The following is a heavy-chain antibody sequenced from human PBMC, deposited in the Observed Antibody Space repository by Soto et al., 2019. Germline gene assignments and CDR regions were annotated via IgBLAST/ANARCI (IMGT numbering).Heavy chain of an antibody. Sequence: LRLSCAVSGVTLTSVWMNWIRQAPGKGPEWVGRIRSATDGGTTDYAAPVKGRFTISRHDSENTLYLQMNSLKSEDTAVYYCSHGYYQYFNSWGQGTLVTVSS. CDR3: SHGYYQYFNS. J-gene: IGHJ4*02. D-gene: IGHD5-18*01. V-gene: IGHV3-15*07. CDR1: GVTLTSVW. CDR2: IRSATDGGTT.